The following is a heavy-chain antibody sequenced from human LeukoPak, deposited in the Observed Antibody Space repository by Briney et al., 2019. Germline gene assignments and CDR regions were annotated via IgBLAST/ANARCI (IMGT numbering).Heavy chain of an antibody. CDR2: MIHMFGTE. D-gene: IGHD1-26*01. CDR3: ARSGSYYGNYFDY. V-gene: IGHV1-69*05. Sequence: GGMIHMFGTENYVRKFQGRVTINTDEARKKAYMELSSLRSEDTAVYYCARSGSYYGNYFDYWGQGTLVSVSS. J-gene: IGHJ4*02.